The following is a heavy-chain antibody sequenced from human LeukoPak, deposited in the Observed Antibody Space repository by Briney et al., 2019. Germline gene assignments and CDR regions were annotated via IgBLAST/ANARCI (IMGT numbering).Heavy chain of an antibody. V-gene: IGHV1-46*01. Sequence: ASVKVSCKASGYIFTSYFMHWVRQAPGQGLEWMGIINPSGGSTSYAQKFQGRVTMTRDMSTSTVYMELSSLRSEDTAVYYCARVPRNIVGAADGFDPWGQGTLVTVSS. CDR1: GYIFTSYF. CDR2: INPSGGST. J-gene: IGHJ5*02. D-gene: IGHD1-26*01. CDR3: ARVPRNIVGAADGFDP.